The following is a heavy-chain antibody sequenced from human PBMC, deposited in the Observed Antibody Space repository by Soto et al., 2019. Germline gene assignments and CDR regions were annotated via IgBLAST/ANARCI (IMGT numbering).Heavy chain of an antibody. CDR1: GFTFSDYY. V-gene: IGHV3-11*01. CDR3: VTNSLAISAYGMDV. J-gene: IGHJ6*02. CDR2: ISTSATTI. D-gene: IGHD1-26*01. Sequence: QVQLVESGGGLVKPGGSLRLSCAASGFTFSDYYMSWIRQAPGKGLEWVSCISTSATTIYYADSVKGRFTISRDNAKSSLYLQMNSLRAEDTAVYYCVTNSLAISAYGMDVWGQGTTVTVSS.